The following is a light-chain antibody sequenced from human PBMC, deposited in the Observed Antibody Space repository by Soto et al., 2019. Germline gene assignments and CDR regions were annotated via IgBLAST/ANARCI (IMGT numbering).Light chain of an antibody. J-gene: IGKJ2*01. CDR2: GAS. CDR1: QSVSSN. Sequence: EIVMTQSSATLSVSPGERATLSCRASQSVSSNLAWYQQKPGQAPRLLIYGASTRATGIPARFSGSGSGTEFTLTIRSLQSEDFAVYYGQQYNNWPHTFGQGTKLEIK. CDR3: QQYNNWPHT. V-gene: IGKV3-15*01.